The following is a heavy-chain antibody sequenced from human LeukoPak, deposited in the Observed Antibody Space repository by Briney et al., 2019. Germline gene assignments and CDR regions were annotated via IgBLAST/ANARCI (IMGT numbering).Heavy chain of an antibody. CDR3: AREGSGWNPPYDY. V-gene: IGHV1-2*02. J-gene: IGHJ4*02. Sequence: ASVKVSCKASGGTFSSYAISWVRQAPGQGLEWMGWINPNSGGTNYAQKFQGRVTMTRDTSISTAYMELSRLRSNDTAVYYCAREGSGWNPPYDYWGQGTLVTVSS. CDR1: GGTFSSYA. CDR2: INPNSGGT. D-gene: IGHD6-19*01.